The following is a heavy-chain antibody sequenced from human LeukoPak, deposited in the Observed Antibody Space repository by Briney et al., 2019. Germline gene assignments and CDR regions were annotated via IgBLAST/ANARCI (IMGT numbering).Heavy chain of an antibody. Sequence: SETLSLTCAVYGGSFSGYYWSWIRQPPGKGLEWIGEINHSGSTNYNPSLKSRVTISVDPSKNQFSLKLSSVTAADTAVYYCARGIPTYYYDSSGSTDAFDIWGQGTMVTVSS. CDR2: INHSGST. CDR3: ARGIPTYYYDSSGSTDAFDI. V-gene: IGHV4-34*01. D-gene: IGHD3-22*01. J-gene: IGHJ3*02. CDR1: GGSFSGYY.